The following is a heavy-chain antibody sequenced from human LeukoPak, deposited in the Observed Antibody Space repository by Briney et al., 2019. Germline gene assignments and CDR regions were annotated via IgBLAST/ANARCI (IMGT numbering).Heavy chain of an antibody. CDR2: INHSGST. D-gene: IGHD5-12*01. CDR1: GGSFSPYY. V-gene: IGHV4-34*01. Sequence: SETLSLTCAVYGGSFSPYYWSWIRQPPGKGLEWIGEINHSGSTNYNPSLKSRVTISVDTSKNQFSLKLSSVTAADTAVYYCASSGGYDDYWGQGTLVTVSS. CDR3: ASSGGYDDY. J-gene: IGHJ4*02.